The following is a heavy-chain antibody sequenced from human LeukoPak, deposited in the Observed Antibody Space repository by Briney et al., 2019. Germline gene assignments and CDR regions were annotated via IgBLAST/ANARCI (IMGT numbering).Heavy chain of an antibody. V-gene: IGHV1-3*01. CDR3: ARDPPYSSGWLEVYFQH. J-gene: IGHJ1*01. CDR1: GYTFTSYA. D-gene: IGHD6-19*01. Sequence: ASVKVSCKASGYTFTSYAMHWVRQAPGQRLEWMGWINAGNGNTKYSQKFQGRVTITRDTSASTAYMELSSLRSEDTAVYYCARDPPYSSGWLEVYFQHWGQGTLVTVSS. CDR2: INAGNGNT.